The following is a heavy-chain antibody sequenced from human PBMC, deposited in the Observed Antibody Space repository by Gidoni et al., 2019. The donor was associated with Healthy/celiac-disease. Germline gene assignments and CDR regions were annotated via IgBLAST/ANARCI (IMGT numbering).Heavy chain of an antibody. CDR2: ISGSGGST. CDR3: AKGGEYSNYGGDYYYYYGMDV. V-gene: IGHV3-23*04. J-gene: IGHJ6*02. Sequence: EVQLVESGGGLVQPGGSLRLSCAASGFTFSSYAMSWVRQAPGKGLEWVSAISGSGGSTYYADSVKGRFTISRDNSKNTLYLQMNSLRAEDTAVYYCAKGGEYSNYGGDYYYYYGMDVWGQGTTATVSS. D-gene: IGHD4-4*01. CDR1: GFTFSSYA.